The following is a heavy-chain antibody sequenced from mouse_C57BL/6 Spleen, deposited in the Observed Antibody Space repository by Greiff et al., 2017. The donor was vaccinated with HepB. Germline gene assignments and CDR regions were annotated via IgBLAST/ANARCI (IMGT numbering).Heavy chain of an antibody. CDR1: GFTFSDYG. J-gene: IGHJ2*01. D-gene: IGHD3-1*01. Sequence: VQLKESGGGLVKPGGSLKLSCAASGFTFSDYGMHWVRQAPEKGLEWVAYISSGSSTIYYADTVKGRFTISRDNAKNTLFLQMTSLRSEDTAMYYCARGRSSPFDYWGQGTTLTVSS. CDR3: ARGRSSPFDY. V-gene: IGHV5-17*01. CDR2: ISSGSSTI.